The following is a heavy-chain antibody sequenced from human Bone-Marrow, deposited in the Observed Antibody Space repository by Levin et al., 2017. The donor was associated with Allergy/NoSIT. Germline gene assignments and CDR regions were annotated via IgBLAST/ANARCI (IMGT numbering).Heavy chain of an antibody. CDR1: GYTFTSNP. D-gene: IGHD3-10*01. Sequence: PVASVKVSCKASGYTFTSNPVHWVRQAPGQGPEWVGIIDPSGGSTSYAQKFQGRVTMTRDRSTKTVYMDLRSLRSEDTAVYYCVRDIGARNWFGELSWGPRTYYYGMDLWGQGTTVTVSS. CDR2: IDPSGGST. V-gene: IGHV1-46*01. CDR3: VRDIGARNWFGELSWGPRTYYYGMDL. J-gene: IGHJ6*02.